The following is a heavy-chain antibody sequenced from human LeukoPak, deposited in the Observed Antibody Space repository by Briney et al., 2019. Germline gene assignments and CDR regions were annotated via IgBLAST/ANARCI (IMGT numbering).Heavy chain of an antibody. CDR1: GFPFNAYW. CDR2: ISYDGSNK. CDR3: ARRSGVYYDSSGSPFQH. J-gene: IGHJ1*01. Sequence: PGGSLRLSCAASGFPFNAYWMTWVRQAPGKGLEWVAVISYDGSNKYYADSVKGRFTISRDNSKNTLYLQMNSLRAEDTAVYYCARRSGVYYDSSGSPFQHWGQGTLVTVSS. D-gene: IGHD3-22*01. V-gene: IGHV3-30-3*01.